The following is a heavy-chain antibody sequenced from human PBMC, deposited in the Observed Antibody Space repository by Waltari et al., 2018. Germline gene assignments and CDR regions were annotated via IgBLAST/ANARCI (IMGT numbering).Heavy chain of an antibody. J-gene: IGHJ4*02. CDR3: ASADDFWSGNDY. CDR2: IYSGGST. CDR1: GFTVSSNY. Sequence: EVQLVETGGGLIQPGGSLRLSCAASGFTVSSNYMSWVRQAPGKGLEWVSVIYSGGSTYYADSVKGRFTISRDNSKNTLYLQMNSLRAEDTAVYYCASADDFWSGNDYWGQGTLVTVSS. V-gene: IGHV3-53*02. D-gene: IGHD3-3*01.